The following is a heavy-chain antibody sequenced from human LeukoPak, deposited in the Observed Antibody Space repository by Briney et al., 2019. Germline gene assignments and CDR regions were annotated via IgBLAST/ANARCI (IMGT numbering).Heavy chain of an antibody. CDR3: ARSPIDNSGYYLDY. Sequence: GSLRLSCAASEFDFSSHAMTWVRQPPGKGLEWIGEIYHSGSINSNPSLKSRVTISVDKSKNQFSLKLNSVTAADTAVYYCARSPIDNSGYYLDYWGQGTLVTVSS. V-gene: IGHV4-4*02. J-gene: IGHJ4*02. CDR1: EFDFSSHA. D-gene: IGHD3-22*01. CDR2: IYHSGSI.